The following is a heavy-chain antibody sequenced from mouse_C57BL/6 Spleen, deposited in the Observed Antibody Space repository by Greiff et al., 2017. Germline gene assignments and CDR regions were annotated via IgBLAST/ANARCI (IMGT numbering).Heavy chain of an antibody. D-gene: IGHD2-3*01. Sequence: EVKLQESGGGLVHPGGSMKLSCVASGFTFSNYWMNWVRQSPEKGLEWVAQIRLKSDNYATHFAESVKGRFTISRDDSKSSVYLQMNNLRAEDTGIYYCTAGGWLGWYFDVWGTETTVSVSS. CDR1: GFTFSNYW. CDR3: TAGGWLGWYFDV. CDR2: IRLKSDNYAT. J-gene: IGHJ1*03. V-gene: IGHV6-3*01.